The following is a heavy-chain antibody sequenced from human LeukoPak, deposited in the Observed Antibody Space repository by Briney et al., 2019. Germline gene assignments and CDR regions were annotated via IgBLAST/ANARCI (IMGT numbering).Heavy chain of an antibody. V-gene: IGHV3-7*03. CDR3: ARDSKAFDI. CDR2: IKQDGSEK. Sequence: GGSLRLSCAASGFTYSSYLMSWVRQAPGKGLEWVANIKQDGSEKYYVDSVKGRFTISRDNAKNSLYLQMNSLRAEDTAVYYCARDSKAFDIWGQGTMVTVSS. CDR1: GFTYSSYL. J-gene: IGHJ3*02.